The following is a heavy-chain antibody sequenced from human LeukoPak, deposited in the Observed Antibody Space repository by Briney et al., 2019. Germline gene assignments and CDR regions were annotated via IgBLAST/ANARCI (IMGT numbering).Heavy chain of an antibody. CDR2: ISSSSSYI. CDR3: ARSSITIFGVVIPLDY. D-gene: IGHD3-3*01. Sequence: GGSLRLSCAASGFTFSSYSMNWVRQAPGKGLEWVSSISSSSSYIYYADSVKGRFTISRDNAKNSLYLQMNSLRAEDTAVYYCARSSITIFGVVIPLDYWGRGTLVTVSS. J-gene: IGHJ4*02. V-gene: IGHV3-21*01. CDR1: GFTFSSYS.